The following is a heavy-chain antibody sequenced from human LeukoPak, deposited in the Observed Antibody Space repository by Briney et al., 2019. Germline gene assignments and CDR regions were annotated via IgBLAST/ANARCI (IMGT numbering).Heavy chain of an antibody. D-gene: IGHD2-15*01. J-gene: IGHJ4*02. V-gene: IGHV3-9*01. CDR1: GFTFDDYA. CDR2: ISWNSGTI. Sequence: GGSLRLSCAASGFTFDDYAMHWVRQAPGKGLEWVSGISWNSGTIGYADSVKGRFTISRDNAKNSLYLQMNSLRAEDTAVYYCAKDLRYCSGARCYWPDGVFDYWGQGTLVTVSS. CDR3: AKDLRYCSGARCYWPDGVFDY.